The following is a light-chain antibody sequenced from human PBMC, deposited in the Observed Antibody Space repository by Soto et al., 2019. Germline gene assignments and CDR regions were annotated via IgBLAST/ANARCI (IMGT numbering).Light chain of an antibody. CDR1: QNIYYN. Sequence: ILMTQSPATVSVSPAESATLSCRASQNIYYNVAWYQQRPGQAPRLLIDRASTRAAGVPARFSGSGSGTEFTLTINSLQAEDSAVYYCQQRSNWPRTFGGGTKVDIK. J-gene: IGKJ4*01. CDR3: QQRSNWPRT. CDR2: RAS. V-gene: IGKV3-15*01.